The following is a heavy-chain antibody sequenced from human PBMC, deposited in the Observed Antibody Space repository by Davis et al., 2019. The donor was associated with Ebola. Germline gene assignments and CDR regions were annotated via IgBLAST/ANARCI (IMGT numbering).Heavy chain of an antibody. V-gene: IGHV1-3*01. J-gene: IGHJ4*02. CDR3: ARDPDNWNYGGVDY. CDR1: GYTFTNYA. CDR2: VNAGNGDT. Sequence: ASVKVSCKTSGYTFTNYAIHWVRQAPGQRLEWMGWVNAGNGDTKYSQNFQGRVTMTRDTSTSTVYMELSSLRSEDTAVYYCARDPDNWNYGGVDYWGQGTLVTVSS. D-gene: IGHD1-7*01.